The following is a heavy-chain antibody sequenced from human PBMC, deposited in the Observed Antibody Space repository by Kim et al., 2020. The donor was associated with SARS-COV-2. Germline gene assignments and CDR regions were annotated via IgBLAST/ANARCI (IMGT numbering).Heavy chain of an antibody. Sequence: GGSLRLSCAASGFTFSSYAMSWVRQAPGKGLEWVSAISGSGGSTYYADSVKGRFTISRDNSKNTLYLQMNSLRAEDTAVYYCAKDESGSYPYYYYGMDVWGQGTTVTVSS. J-gene: IGHJ6*02. CDR3: AKDESGSYPYYYYGMDV. CDR1: GFTFSSYA. D-gene: IGHD1-26*01. V-gene: IGHV3-23*01. CDR2: ISGSGGST.